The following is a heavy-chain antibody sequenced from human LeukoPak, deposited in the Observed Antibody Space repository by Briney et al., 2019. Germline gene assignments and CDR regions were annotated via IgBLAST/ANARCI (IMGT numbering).Heavy chain of an antibody. D-gene: IGHD5-12*01. CDR3: ARGSSNIVATILGYYYYYMDV. Sequence: SETLSLTCAVYGGSFSGYYWSWIRQPPGKGLEWIGEINHSGSTNYNPSLKSRVTISVDTSKNQFSLKLSSVTAADTAVYYCARGSSNIVATILGYYYYYMDVWGKGTTVTVSS. CDR2: INHSGST. J-gene: IGHJ6*03. CDR1: GGSFSGYY. V-gene: IGHV4-34*01.